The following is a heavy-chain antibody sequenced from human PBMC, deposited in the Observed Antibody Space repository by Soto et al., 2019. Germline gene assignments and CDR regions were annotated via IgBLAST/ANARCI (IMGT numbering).Heavy chain of an antibody. CDR1: GGSISSYY. Sequence: PSETLSLTCTVSGGSISSYYLSWIRQPPGKGLEWIGYIYYSGSTNYNPSLKSRVTISVDTSKNQFSLKLSSVTAADTAVYYCARALYGGYDYWGQGTLVTVSS. V-gene: IGHV4-59*01. CDR2: IYYSGST. D-gene: IGHD4-17*01. J-gene: IGHJ4*02. CDR3: ARALYGGYDY.